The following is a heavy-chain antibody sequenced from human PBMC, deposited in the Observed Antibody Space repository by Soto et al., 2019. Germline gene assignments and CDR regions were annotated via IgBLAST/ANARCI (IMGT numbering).Heavy chain of an antibody. Sequence: SVKVSCKASGGTFSSYAISWVRQAPGQGLEWMGGIIPIFGTANYAQKFQGRVTITADESTSTAYMELSSLRSEDTAVYYCARDHVDIVATAGWYYFDYWGQGTLVTVSS. CDR1: GGTFSSYA. D-gene: IGHD5-12*01. CDR2: IIPIFGTA. J-gene: IGHJ4*02. CDR3: ARDHVDIVATAGWYYFDY. V-gene: IGHV1-69*13.